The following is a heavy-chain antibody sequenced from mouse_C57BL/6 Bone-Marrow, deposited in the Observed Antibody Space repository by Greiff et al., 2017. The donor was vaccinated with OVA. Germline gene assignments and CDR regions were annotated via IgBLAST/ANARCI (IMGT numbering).Heavy chain of an antibody. D-gene: IGHD1-1*01. CDR1: GFNIKNTY. V-gene: IGHV14-3*01. Sequence: VQLQQSVAELVRPGASVKLSCTASGFNIKNTYMHWVKQRPEQGLEWIGRIDPANGNTKYAPKFQGKATITADTSSNTAYLQLSSLTSEDTAIYYCAMSFYYGSSPFDYWGQGTTLTVSS. CDR3: AMSFYYGSSPFDY. J-gene: IGHJ2*01. CDR2: IDPANGNT.